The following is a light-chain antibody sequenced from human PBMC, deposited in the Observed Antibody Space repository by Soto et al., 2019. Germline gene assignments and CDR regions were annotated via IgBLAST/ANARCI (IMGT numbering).Light chain of an antibody. Sequence: QPVLTQPASVSGSPGQSITISCTGTSSDVGKYNLVSWYQQHPGKAPKLMIYEDNKRPSGVSDRFSGSKSGNTASLTISGLQAEDEADYYCCSYVVSSTLVLGGGTKVTVL. J-gene: IGLJ2*01. CDR1: SSDVGKYNL. CDR2: EDN. V-gene: IGLV2-23*01. CDR3: CSYVVSSTLV.